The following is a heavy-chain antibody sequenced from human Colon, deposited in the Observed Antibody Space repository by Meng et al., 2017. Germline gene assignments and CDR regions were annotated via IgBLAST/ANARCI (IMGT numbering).Heavy chain of an antibody. J-gene: IGHJ4*02. D-gene: IGHD3-22*01. CDR1: GGSLISSNW. CDR3: ARRVQYSSGYYYFDF. V-gene: IGHV4-4*02. Sequence: QVQLQESGPGLVKPSETLSLTCVVSGGSLISSNWWTWVRQAPGKGLEWIGEIYRSGSTNYNPSLKSRVTISIDTSKNEFSLKLTSVTAADTALYYCARRVQYSSGYYYFDFWGQGTLVTVSS. CDR2: IYRSGST.